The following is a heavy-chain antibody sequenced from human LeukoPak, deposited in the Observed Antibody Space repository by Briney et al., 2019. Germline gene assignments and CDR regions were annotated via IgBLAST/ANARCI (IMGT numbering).Heavy chain of an antibody. CDR1: GYTFTTYY. V-gene: IGHV1-46*01. D-gene: IGHD2-15*01. J-gene: IGHJ4*02. Sequence: ASVKVSCKPSGYTFTTYYLHWVRQAPGQGLEWMGIINPSGGTTRYAQQFQGRVTMTRDTSTSTIYMELSSLRSEDTAVYYCARAGYRSGGSCYGFDYWGQGTLVTVSS. CDR3: ARAGYRSGGSCYGFDY. CDR2: INPSGGTT.